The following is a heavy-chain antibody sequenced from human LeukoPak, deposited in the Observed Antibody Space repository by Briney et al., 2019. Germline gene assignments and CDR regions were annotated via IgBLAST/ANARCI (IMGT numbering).Heavy chain of an antibody. Sequence: PWGSLRLSCAASGFTFSTYSMNWVRQAPGKGLEWVSSISSSSSYIYYADSVKGRFTISRDNAKNSLYLQMNSLRAEDTAVYYCARDYGDYKPVDYWGQGTLVTVSS. CDR2: ISSSSSYI. J-gene: IGHJ4*02. D-gene: IGHD4-17*01. CDR1: GFTFSTYS. V-gene: IGHV3-21*01. CDR3: ARDYGDYKPVDY.